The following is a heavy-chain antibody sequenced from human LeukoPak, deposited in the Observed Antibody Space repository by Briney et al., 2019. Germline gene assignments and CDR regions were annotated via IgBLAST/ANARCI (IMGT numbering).Heavy chain of an antibody. V-gene: IGHV4-59*01. Sequence: SETLSLTCTVSGGSISSYYWSWIRQPPGKGLEWIGYIYWSGITNYNPSLESRVTISVDTSKNQFSLKLTSVTAADTAMYYCARHSLWSGSYLPTVLDYWGQGILVTVSS. J-gene: IGHJ4*02. CDR1: GGSISSYY. D-gene: IGHD1-26*01. CDR3: ARHSLWSGSYLPTVLDY. CDR2: IYWSGIT.